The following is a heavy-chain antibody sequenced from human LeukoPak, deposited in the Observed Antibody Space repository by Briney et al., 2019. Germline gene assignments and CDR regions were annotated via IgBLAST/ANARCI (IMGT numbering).Heavy chain of an antibody. CDR2: ISGSGGST. Sequence: GVSLRLSCAASGFTFSSYAMSWVRQAPGKGLEWVSAISGSGGSTYYADSVKGRFTISRDNSKNTLYLQMNSLRAEDTAVYYCAKVLRYCSGGSCYALDYWGQGTLVTVSS. CDR1: GFTFSSYA. J-gene: IGHJ4*02. V-gene: IGHV3-23*01. D-gene: IGHD2-15*01. CDR3: AKVLRYCSGGSCYALDY.